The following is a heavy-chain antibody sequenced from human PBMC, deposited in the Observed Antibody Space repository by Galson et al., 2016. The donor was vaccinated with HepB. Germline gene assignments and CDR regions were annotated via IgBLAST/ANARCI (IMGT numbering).Heavy chain of an antibody. J-gene: IGHJ4*02. Sequence: SLRLSCAASGFTFSDYGMQWVRQAPGKGLEWVAVIRNDGNGEYYADSVKGRFTISRDDSKNTLYLRMGSLRTDDTAIYYCVKDWDYWGQGTLVTVSS. CDR2: IRNDGNGE. CDR1: GFTFSDYG. V-gene: IGHV3-30*18. CDR3: VKDWDY.